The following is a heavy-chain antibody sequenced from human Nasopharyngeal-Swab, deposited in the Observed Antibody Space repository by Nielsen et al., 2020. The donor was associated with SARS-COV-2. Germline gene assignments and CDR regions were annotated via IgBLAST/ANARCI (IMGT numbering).Heavy chain of an antibody. D-gene: IGHD3-16*02. Sequence: WIRQPPGKGLEWVSAISVSGGSTYYADSVKGRFTISRDNSKNTLYLQMNSLRAEDTAVYYCAKDWDIDYVWRSYRYHPLFDYWGQGTLVTVSS. J-gene: IGHJ4*02. CDR3: AKDWDIDYVWRSYRYHPLFDY. V-gene: IGHV3-23*01. CDR2: ISVSGGST.